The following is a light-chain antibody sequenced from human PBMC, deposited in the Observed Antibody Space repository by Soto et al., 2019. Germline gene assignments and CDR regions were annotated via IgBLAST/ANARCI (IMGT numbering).Light chain of an antibody. Sequence: QSVLTQPPSASGTPGQRVSISCSGSSSNIGRNSVNWYQRFPGTAPKLLIYNDNQRPSGVPDRFSCSKFGTSVSLAISGLQSKDEADYYCAAWDDSLSGVVFGGGTKLTVL. CDR1: SSNIGRNS. V-gene: IGLV1-44*01. CDR3: AAWDDSLSGVV. CDR2: NDN. J-gene: IGLJ3*02.